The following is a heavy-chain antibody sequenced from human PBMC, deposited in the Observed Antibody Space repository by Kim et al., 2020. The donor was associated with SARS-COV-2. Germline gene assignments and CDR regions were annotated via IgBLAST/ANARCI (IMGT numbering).Heavy chain of an antibody. CDR3: AREGPIEKNYYGSIMVDYFDY. CDR1: GFTFSSYS. CDR2: ISSSSSTI. J-gene: IGHJ4*02. V-gene: IGHV3-48*02. D-gene: IGHD3-10*01. Sequence: GGSLRLSCAASGFTFSSYSMNWVRQAPGKGLEWVSYISSSSSTIYYADSVKGRFTISRDNAKNSLYLQMNSLRDEDTAVYYCAREGPIEKNYYGSIMVDYFDYWGQGTLVTVSS.